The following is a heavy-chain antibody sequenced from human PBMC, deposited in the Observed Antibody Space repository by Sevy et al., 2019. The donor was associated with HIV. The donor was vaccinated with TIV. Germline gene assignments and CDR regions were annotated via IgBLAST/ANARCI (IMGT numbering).Heavy chain of an antibody. J-gene: IGHJ1*01. D-gene: IGHD1-1*01. CDR2: VSYNGSNT. CDR3: ALERLSSDVAEYFQN. CDR1: GFTFRSFS. V-gene: IGHV3-30*09. Sequence: GGSLRLSCAASGFTFRSFSMHWVRQAPGKWLEWVTTVSYNGSNTYYAHSVKGRFAASRDNSRNLLNLQMNNLRPEETAVYYCALERLSSDVAEYFQNCGQSTPVTVSS.